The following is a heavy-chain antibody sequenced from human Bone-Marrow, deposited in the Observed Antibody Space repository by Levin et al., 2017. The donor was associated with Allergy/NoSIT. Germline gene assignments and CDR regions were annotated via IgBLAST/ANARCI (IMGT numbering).Heavy chain of an antibody. V-gene: IGHV1-18*01. D-gene: IGHD4-17*01. J-gene: IGHJ4*02. CDR2: ISGDKGKA. CDR1: GDTLSAYG. Sequence: GGSVKVSCKASGDTLSAYGISWVRQAPGKGLEWLGWISGDKGKAHYAQKFQGRVTMTTDTSAGTAYMELRSLRSDDTAVYYCAVGPETVTTMYYFDYWGQGTLVTVSS. CDR3: AVGPETVTTMYYFDY.